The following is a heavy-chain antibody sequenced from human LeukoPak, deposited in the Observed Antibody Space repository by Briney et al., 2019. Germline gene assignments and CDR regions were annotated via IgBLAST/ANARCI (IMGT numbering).Heavy chain of an antibody. CDR1: GFTFSSYA. CDR3: ARDFGSSGWYDY. J-gene: IGHJ4*02. D-gene: IGHD6-13*01. Sequence: GGSLRLSCAASGFTFSSYAMSWVRQAPGKGLEWVGRTRNKANSYTTEYAASVKGRFTISRDDSKNSLYLQMNSLKTEDTAVYYCARDFGSSGWYDYWGQGTLVTVSS. CDR2: TRNKANSYTT. V-gene: IGHV3-72*01.